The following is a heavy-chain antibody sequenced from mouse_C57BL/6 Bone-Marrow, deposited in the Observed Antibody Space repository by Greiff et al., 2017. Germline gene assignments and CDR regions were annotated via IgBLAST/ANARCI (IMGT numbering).Heavy chain of an antibody. CDR1: GISITTGNYR. Sequence: VQLQQSGPGLVKPSQTVFLTCTVTGISITTGNYRWSWIRQFPGNKLEWIGYIYYSGTITYNPSLTSRTTITRDTPKNQFFLEMNSLTAEDTATYYCARDYYGSSSFAYWGQGTLVTVSA. D-gene: IGHD1-1*01. V-gene: IGHV3-5*01. CDR3: ARDYYGSSSFAY. J-gene: IGHJ3*01. CDR2: IYYSGTI.